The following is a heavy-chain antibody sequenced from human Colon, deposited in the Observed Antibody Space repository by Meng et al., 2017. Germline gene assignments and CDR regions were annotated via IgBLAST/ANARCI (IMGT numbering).Heavy chain of an antibody. CDR2: VSNSGST. V-gene: IGHV4-61*02. Sequence: SETLSLTCTVSSDSLGSDTFYWSWIRQPAGKGPEWIGRVSNSGSTKYLPSLKSRVTISVDTSKNQFSLKLTSVTVADTGVYYCARGPVVVSGRLDDAFDIWGQGTLVTVSS. CDR3: ARGPVVVSGRLDDAFDI. CDR1: SDSLGSDTFY. D-gene: IGHD2-2*01. J-gene: IGHJ3*02.